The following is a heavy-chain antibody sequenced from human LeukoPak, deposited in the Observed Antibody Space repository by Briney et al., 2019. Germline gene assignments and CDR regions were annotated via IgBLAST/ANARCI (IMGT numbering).Heavy chain of an antibody. J-gene: IGHJ4*02. Sequence: ASVKVSCKASGYTFTSYGISWVRQAPGQGLEWMGWISAYNGNTNYAQELQGRVTMTTDTSTSTAYMELRSLRSDDTAVYYCARDRYCSGGSCYSGRAYWGQGTLVTVSS. CDR2: ISAYNGNT. V-gene: IGHV1-18*01. CDR1: GYTFTSYG. CDR3: ARDRYCSGGSCYSGRAY. D-gene: IGHD2-15*01.